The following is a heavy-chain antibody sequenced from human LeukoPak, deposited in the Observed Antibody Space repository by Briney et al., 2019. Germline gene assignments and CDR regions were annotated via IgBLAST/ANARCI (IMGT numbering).Heavy chain of an antibody. Sequence: PSETLSLTCAVYGGSFSGYYWSWIRQPPGKGLEWIGEINHSGSTNYNPSLKSRVTISVDTSKNQFSLKLSSVIAADTAVYYCAREYCSSTSCYYNWFDPWGQGTLVTVSS. V-gene: IGHV4-34*01. CDR1: GGSFSGYY. J-gene: IGHJ5*02. CDR3: AREYCSSTSCYYNWFDP. D-gene: IGHD2-2*01. CDR2: INHSGST.